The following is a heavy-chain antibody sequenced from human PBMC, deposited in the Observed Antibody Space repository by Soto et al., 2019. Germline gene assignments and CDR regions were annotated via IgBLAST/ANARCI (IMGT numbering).Heavy chain of an antibody. CDR3: AREGCGGGSCYSSDAFDI. D-gene: IGHD2-15*01. V-gene: IGHV3-7*01. CDR2: IKQDGSEK. Sequence: EVQLVESGGGLVQPGGSLRLSCAASGFTFSSYWMSWVRQAPGKALEWVANIKQDGSEKYYVDSVKGRFTISRDNAKNSLYLQMNGVRAEDTAVYYCAREGCGGGSCYSSDAFDIWGQGTMVTVSS. CDR1: GFTFSSYW. J-gene: IGHJ3*02.